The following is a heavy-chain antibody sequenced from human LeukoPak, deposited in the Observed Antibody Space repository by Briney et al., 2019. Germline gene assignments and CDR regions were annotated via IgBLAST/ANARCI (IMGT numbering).Heavy chain of an antibody. CDR3: ARLSWNYADY. CDR2: IKEDASEK. V-gene: IGHV3-7*01. D-gene: IGHD3-3*01. J-gene: IGHJ4*02. CDR1: GFTFSLYW. Sequence: PGGSLRLSCTASGFTFSLYWMTWVRQAPEKGLEWVANIKEDASEKDYVDSVKGRFTISRDNGKNSLYLQMNSLRGEDTAVYYCARLSWNYADYWGQGTLVTVSS.